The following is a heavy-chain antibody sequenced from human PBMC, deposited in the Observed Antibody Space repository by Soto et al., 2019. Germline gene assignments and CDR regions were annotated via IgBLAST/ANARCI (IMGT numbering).Heavy chain of an antibody. J-gene: IGHJ5*02. D-gene: IGHD2-21*02. CDR1: GASISRTDYY. CDR2: VYYTGST. CDR3: VRTARQGAVAPHWFDR. V-gene: IGHV4-30-4*01. Sequence: SETRSLTCTVAGASISRTDYYWSWIRQAPGKGLEWIGYVYYTGSTYYNPSLMSRLTISVDTSKNQFSLKLTSVTAAETAVYYCVRTARQGAVAPHWFDRWGQGTQVTVSS.